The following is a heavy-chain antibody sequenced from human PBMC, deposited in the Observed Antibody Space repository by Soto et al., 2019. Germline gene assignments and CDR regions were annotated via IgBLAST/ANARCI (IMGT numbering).Heavy chain of an antibody. V-gene: IGHV3-33*01. Sequence: QVQLVESGGGVVQPGRSLRLSCAASGFTFSSYGMHWVRQAPGKGLEWVAVIWYDGSNKYYADSVKGRFTISRDNSKNTLYLQMNSLRAEDTAVYYCARTSGYSGYQGYYYYGMDVWGQGTTVTVSS. CDR3: ARTSGYSGYQGYYYYGMDV. CDR1: GFTFSSYG. D-gene: IGHD5-12*01. J-gene: IGHJ6*02. CDR2: IWYDGSNK.